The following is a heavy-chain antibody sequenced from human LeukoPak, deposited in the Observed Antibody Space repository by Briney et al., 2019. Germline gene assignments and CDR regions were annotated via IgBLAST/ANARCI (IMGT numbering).Heavy chain of an antibody. Sequence: GGSLRLSCAASGFTVSNNYMSWVRQAPGKGLEWVSVIYSGGYTYYADSVKGRFTISRDNSKNTLYLQMNSLRAEDTAVYYCARDGYYYGSGSYYKVDSDYWGQGTLVTVSS. CDR3: ARDGYYYGSGSYYKVDSDY. CDR1: GFTVSNNY. J-gene: IGHJ4*02. CDR2: IYSGGYT. V-gene: IGHV3-66*01. D-gene: IGHD3-10*01.